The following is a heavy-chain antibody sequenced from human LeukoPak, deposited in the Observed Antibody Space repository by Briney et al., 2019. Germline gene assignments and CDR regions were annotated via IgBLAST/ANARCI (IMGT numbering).Heavy chain of an antibody. D-gene: IGHD6-19*01. Sequence: SETLSLTCNVSGYSISSGYYWGWIRPPPGKGLEWIGSIYYSGSIYYNPSLKSRVTISVDTSKNQFSLKLRSVTATDTAVYFCARDLGAVAGIDYWGQGTLVTVSS. CDR3: ARDLGAVAGIDY. J-gene: IGHJ4*02. CDR1: GYSISSGYY. CDR2: IYYSGSI. V-gene: IGHV4-38-2*02.